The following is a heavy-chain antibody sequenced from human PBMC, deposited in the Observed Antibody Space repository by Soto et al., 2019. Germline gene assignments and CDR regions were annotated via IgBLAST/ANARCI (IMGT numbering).Heavy chain of an antibody. D-gene: IGHD3-3*01. J-gene: IGHJ6*03. CDR2: ISYDGSNK. CDR1: GFTFSSYA. V-gene: IGHV3-30-3*01. Sequence: GGSLRLSCAASGFTFSSYAMHWVRQAPGKGLEWVAVISYDGSNKYYADSVKGRFTISRDNSKNTLYLQMNSLRAEDTAVYYCASTIFKGVYGVTISTSFMDVWGKGTTVTVSS. CDR3: ASTIFKGVYGVTISTSFMDV.